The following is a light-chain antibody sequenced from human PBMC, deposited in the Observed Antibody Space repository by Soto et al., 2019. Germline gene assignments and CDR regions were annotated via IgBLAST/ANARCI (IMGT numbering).Light chain of an antibody. V-gene: IGKV3-20*01. J-gene: IGKJ1*01. CDR1: QSVRSSY. CDR2: GAS. CDR3: QQYGTSPWT. Sequence: EIVLTQSPGTLSLSPGDRATLSCRASQSVRSSYLAWYQQRPGQAPWLLIFGASSRATGIPDRFSGSGSGTDFTLTISRLEPEDFALYYCQQYGTSPWTFGQGTKVEIK.